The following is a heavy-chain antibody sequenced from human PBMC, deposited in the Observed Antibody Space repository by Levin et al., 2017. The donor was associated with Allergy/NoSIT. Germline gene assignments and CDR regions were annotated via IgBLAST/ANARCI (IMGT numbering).Heavy chain of an antibody. CDR3: TKDDLFARGATYRYSGFDS. CDR2: IVDSGAST. D-gene: IGHD3-10*01. Sequence: HPGGSLRLSCAASGFTFSSYALSWVRQAPGKGLEWVSGIVDSGASTYYADSVKGRFTISRDNSKNTLYLQMNSLRAEDTAMYYCTKDDLFARGATYRYSGFDSWGQGTLVTVSS. J-gene: IGHJ4*02. V-gene: IGHV3-23*01. CDR1: GFTFSSYA.